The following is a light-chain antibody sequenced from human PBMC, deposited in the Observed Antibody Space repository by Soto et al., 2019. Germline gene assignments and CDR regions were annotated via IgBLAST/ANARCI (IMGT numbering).Light chain of an antibody. J-gene: IGLJ1*01. Sequence: SALTQPASVSGSPGQSITISCTGTSSDVGGYNYVSWYQQHPGKAPKLVIYDVSNRPSGVSNRFSGSKTGNTASLTISGRQAEDEADYYCSSYTSGSTLYVFGTGTKLTVL. CDR1: SSDVGGYNY. CDR3: SSYTSGSTLYV. V-gene: IGLV2-14*01. CDR2: DVS.